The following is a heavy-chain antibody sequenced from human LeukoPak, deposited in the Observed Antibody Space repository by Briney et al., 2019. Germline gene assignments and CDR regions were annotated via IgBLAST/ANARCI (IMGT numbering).Heavy chain of an antibody. D-gene: IGHD4-17*01. J-gene: IGHJ4*02. Sequence: PGGSRRLSCAASGFTFSSYGMHWVRQAPGKGLEWVAVISYDGSNKYYADSVKGRFTISRDNSKNTLYLQMNSLRAEDTAVYYCARDLQGDYGFDYWGQGTLVTVSS. CDR1: GFTFSSYG. V-gene: IGHV3-30*03. CDR3: ARDLQGDYGFDY. CDR2: ISYDGSNK.